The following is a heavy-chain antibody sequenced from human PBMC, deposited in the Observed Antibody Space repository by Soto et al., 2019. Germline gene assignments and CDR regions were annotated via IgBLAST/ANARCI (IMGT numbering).Heavy chain of an antibody. CDR1: GCTVSSYF. CDR2: VRHEGSQK. J-gene: IGHJ4*02. Sequence: SLRASRVGSGCTVSSYFIRSDRQDPGKVLEWVANVRHEGSQKSVVDSVKGRFTISRDNANNSMYLQTNTLRAEDTAGYYSVGEGSSGWHFESWGKGTLVTVSS. V-gene: IGHV3-7*01. D-gene: IGHD6-19*01. CDR3: VGEGSSGWHFES.